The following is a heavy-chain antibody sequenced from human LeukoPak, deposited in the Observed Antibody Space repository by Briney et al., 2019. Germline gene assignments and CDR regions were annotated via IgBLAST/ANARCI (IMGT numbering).Heavy chain of an antibody. V-gene: IGHV5-51*01. CDR3: ATVADIVVVPAVIPSAFDY. CDR2: IYPGDSDT. J-gene: IGHJ4*02. CDR1: GYSFTSYW. Sequence: NPGESLKISCKGSGYSFTSYWIGWVRQMPGKGLEWMGIIYPGDSDTRYSPSLQGQVTISADKSISTAYLQWSSLKASDTAMYYCATVADIVVVPAVIPSAFDYWGQGTLVTVSS. D-gene: IGHD2-2*02.